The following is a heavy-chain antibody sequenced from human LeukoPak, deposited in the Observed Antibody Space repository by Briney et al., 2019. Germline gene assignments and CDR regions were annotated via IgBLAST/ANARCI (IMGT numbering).Heavy chain of an antibody. J-gene: IGHJ4*02. D-gene: IGHD2-21*01. CDR2: IYYSGST. V-gene: IGHV4-59*01. CDR3: ARGGDTFDY. CDR1: GGSISSYY. Sequence: SETLSLTCTVSGGSISSYYWSWIRQPPGKGLEWIGYIYYSGSTNYNPSLKSRVTISVDTSKNQFSLRLNSVTAADTAVYYCARGGDTFDYWGQGTLVTVSS.